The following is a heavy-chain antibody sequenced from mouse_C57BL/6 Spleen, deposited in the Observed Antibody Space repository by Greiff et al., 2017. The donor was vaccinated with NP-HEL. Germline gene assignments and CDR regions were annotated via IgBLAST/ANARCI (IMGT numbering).Heavy chain of an antibody. CDR1: GFTFSSYA. J-gene: IGHJ4*01. D-gene: IGHD1-1*01. CDR3: TGDYGSSYGAMDY. Sequence: EVKLVESGEGLVKPGGSLKLSCAASGFTFSSYAMSWVRQTPEKRLEWVAYISSGGDYIYYADTVKGRFTISRDNARNTLYLQMSSLKSEDTAMYYFTGDYGSSYGAMDYWGQGTSVTVSS. CDR2: ISSGGDYI. V-gene: IGHV5-9-1*02.